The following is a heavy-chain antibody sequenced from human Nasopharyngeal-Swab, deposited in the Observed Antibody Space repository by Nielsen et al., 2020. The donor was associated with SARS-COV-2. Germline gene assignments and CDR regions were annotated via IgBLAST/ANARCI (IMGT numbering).Heavy chain of an antibody. Sequence: ASVKVSCKASGYTFTGYWMHWVRQAPGQGLEWMGRISANNGGTDYAQIFQGRVTMTRDTSITTVYMELGRLRSDDTAVYYCARGGDAWRVEGLYALDVWGQGTTVTVSS. CDR2: ISANNGGT. D-gene: IGHD3-10*01. V-gene: IGHV1-2*06. CDR1: GYTFTGYW. CDR3: ARGGDAWRVEGLYALDV. J-gene: IGHJ6*02.